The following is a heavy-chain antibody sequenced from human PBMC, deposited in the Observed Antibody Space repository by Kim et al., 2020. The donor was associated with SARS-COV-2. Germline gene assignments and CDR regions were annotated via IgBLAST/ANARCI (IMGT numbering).Heavy chain of an antibody. Sequence: GGSLRLSCAASGFTFSSYAMHWVRQAPGKGLEWVAVISYDGSNKYYADSVKGRFTISRDNSKNTLYLQMNSLRAEDTAVYYCARGSRWLQLWAYWGQGTLVTVSS. J-gene: IGHJ4*02. CDR2: ISYDGSNK. CDR1: GFTFSSYA. CDR3: ARGSRWLQLWAY. V-gene: IGHV3-30*04. D-gene: IGHD5-12*01.